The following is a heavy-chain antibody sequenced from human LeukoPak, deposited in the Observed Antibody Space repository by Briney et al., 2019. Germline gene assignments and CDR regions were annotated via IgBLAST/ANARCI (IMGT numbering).Heavy chain of an antibody. CDR3: AVDESSSYADS. CDR1: GFTFSSYE. CDR2: ISSSGTDI. V-gene: IGHV3-48*03. J-gene: IGHJ4*02. D-gene: IGHD3-22*01. Sequence: PGGSLRLSCTTSGFTFSSYEMNWVRQAPGKGLEWVSHISSSGTDIYYADSVRGRFTISRDNAKNSLYLQMNSLRAEDTAIYYCAVDESSSYADSWGQGTLVTVSS.